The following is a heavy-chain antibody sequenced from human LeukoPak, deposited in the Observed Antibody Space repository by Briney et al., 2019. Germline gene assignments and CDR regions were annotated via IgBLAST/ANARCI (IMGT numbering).Heavy chain of an antibody. V-gene: IGHV3-48*01. D-gene: IGHD3-22*01. CDR3: ARESYYDSSGYNFDY. CDR1: GFTFSSYS. Sequence: GGSLRLSCAASGFTFSSYSMNWVRQAPGKGLEWVSYISSSSTIYYADSVKGRFTISRDNAKNSLYLQMNSLRAEDTAVYYCARESYYDSSGYNFDYWGQGTLVTVSS. CDR2: ISSSSTI. J-gene: IGHJ4*02.